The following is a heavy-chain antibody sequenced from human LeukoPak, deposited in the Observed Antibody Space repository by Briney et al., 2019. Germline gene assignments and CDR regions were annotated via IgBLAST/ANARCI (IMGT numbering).Heavy chain of an antibody. J-gene: IGHJ4*02. V-gene: IGHV4-4*07. D-gene: IGHD3-16*02. CDR2: ISSGGNT. Sequence: NPSETLSLTCTVSGASIRSYYWSWIRQPAGKKLEWIGRISSGGNTDYNPSLRSRLTMSVDTSKNQFSLKLSSVTAADTAVYYCASLDYVWGSYRVDYWGQGTLVTVSS. CDR1: GASIRSYY. CDR3: ASLDYVWGSYRVDY.